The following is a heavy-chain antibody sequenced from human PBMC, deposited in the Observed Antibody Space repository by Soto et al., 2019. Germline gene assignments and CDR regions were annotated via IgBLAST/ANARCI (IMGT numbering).Heavy chain of an antibody. CDR1: GGSISSYY. CDR3: ARDGGRDYGDYTGDGAFDI. CDR2: IYYSGST. Sequence: SETLSLTCTVSGGSISSYYWSWIRQPPGKGLEWIGYIYYSGSTNYNPSLKSRVTISVDTSKNQFSLKLSSVTAADTAVYYCARDGGRDYGDYTGDGAFDIWGQGTMVTVSS. J-gene: IGHJ3*02. D-gene: IGHD4-17*01. V-gene: IGHV4-59*01.